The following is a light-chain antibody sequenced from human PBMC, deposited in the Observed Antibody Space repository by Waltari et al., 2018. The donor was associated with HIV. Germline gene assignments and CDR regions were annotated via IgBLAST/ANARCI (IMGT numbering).Light chain of an antibody. V-gene: IGKV3-20*01. CDR2: GAS. J-gene: IGKJ2*01. CDR1: QSLSRSY. CDR3: QQYGSSPKT. Sequence: EIVLTQSPGTLSLSPGERATLSCRASQSLSRSYLAWYQQKPGQAPRLLVYGASHRATDIPDRFSGSGSGTDFALTISRVEPEDFAVYYCQQYGSSPKTFGQGTKLEIK.